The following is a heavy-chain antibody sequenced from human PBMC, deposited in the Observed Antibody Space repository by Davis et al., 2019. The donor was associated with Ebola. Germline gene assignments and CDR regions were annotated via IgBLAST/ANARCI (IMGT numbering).Heavy chain of an antibody. CDR2: IRSKANSYAT. CDR3: AGGPCYSCWEY. Sequence: GESLKISCAASGFTFSGSAMHWVRQASGKGLEWVGRIRSKANSYATAYAASVKGRFTISRDDSKNTAYLQMNSLRAEDTAVYYCAGGPCYSCWEYWGQGTLVTVSS. D-gene: IGHD2-15*01. CDR1: GFTFSGSA. J-gene: IGHJ4*02. V-gene: IGHV3-73*01.